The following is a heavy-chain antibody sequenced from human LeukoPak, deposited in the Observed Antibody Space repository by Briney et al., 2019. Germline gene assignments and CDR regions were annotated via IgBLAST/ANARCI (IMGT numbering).Heavy chain of an antibody. Sequence: GGSLRLSCVVSGLTVSSNYMSWVRQAPGKGLEWVSVIYSGGTTNYADSVKGRFIVYRDNSKNTLYLQMNSLRAEDTAVYYCASKVTTGYWGQGTLVTASS. J-gene: IGHJ4*02. CDR3: ASKVTTGY. V-gene: IGHV3-66*01. CDR2: IYSGGTT. CDR1: GLTVSSNY. D-gene: IGHD4-17*01.